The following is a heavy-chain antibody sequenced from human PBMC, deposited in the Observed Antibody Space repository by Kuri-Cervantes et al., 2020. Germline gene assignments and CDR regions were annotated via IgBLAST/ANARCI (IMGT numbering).Heavy chain of an antibody. CDR3: AKDGHSGWAYYFDY. J-gene: IGHJ4*02. CDR1: GFTFSSYG. Sequence: LSLSCAASGFTFSSYGMHWVRQAPGKGLEWVAVVSYDGSNKYYADSVKGRFTISRDNSKNTLYLQMNSLRAEDTAVYYCAKDGHSGWAYYFDYWGQGTLVTVSS. D-gene: IGHD6-19*01. V-gene: IGHV3-30*18. CDR2: VSYDGSNK.